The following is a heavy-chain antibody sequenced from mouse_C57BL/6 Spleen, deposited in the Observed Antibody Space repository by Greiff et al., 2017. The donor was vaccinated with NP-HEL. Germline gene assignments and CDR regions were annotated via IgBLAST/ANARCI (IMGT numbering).Heavy chain of an antibody. CDR1: GYTFTSYW. Sequence: VQLQQSGAELAKPGASVKLSCKASGYTFTSYWMHWVKQRPGQGLEWIGYINPSSGYTKYNQKFKDKATLTADKSSSTAYMQLSSLTYEDSAVYYGARESHGNHGAMDYWGQGTSVTVSS. D-gene: IGHD2-1*01. V-gene: IGHV1-7*01. CDR3: ARESHGNHGAMDY. CDR2: INPSSGYT. J-gene: IGHJ4*01.